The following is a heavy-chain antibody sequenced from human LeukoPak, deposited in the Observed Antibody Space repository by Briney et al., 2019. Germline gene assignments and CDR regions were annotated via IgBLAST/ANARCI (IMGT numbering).Heavy chain of an antibody. CDR2: ISSSSSTI. D-gene: IGHD6-19*01. V-gene: IGHV3-48*04. CDR1: GFTFSSYS. Sequence: GGSLRLSCAASGFTFSSYSMNWVRQAPGKGLEWVSYISSSSSTIYYADSVKGRFTISRDNAKNSLYLQMNSLRAEDTAVYYCARVPPVAGTIFAFDIWGQGTMVTVSS. J-gene: IGHJ3*02. CDR3: ARVPPVAGTIFAFDI.